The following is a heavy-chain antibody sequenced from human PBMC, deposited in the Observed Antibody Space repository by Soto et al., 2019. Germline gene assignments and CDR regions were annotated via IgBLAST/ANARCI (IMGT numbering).Heavy chain of an antibody. CDR3: ARERGLTVSTLLGY. D-gene: IGHD2-21*01. V-gene: IGHV1-18*01. CDR2: ISTFNVNT. J-gene: IGHJ4*02. Sequence: QVQLVQSGAEVKKPGASVKVSCKASGYTFTSYGINWVRQAPGQGLEWMGRISTFNVNTKFAPKFQGRVTMTKDTDTTTVYMELGSLRSNDTAVYYCARERGLTVSTLLGYWGQGTLVTVSS. CDR1: GYTFTSYG.